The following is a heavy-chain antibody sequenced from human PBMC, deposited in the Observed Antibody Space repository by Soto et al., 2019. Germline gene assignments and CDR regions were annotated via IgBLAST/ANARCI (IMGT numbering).Heavy chain of an antibody. CDR1: GFTFSSYA. CDR3: AKGEQQLVLSPKNWFVP. V-gene: IGHV3-23*01. D-gene: IGHD6-13*01. CDR2: ISGSGGST. J-gene: IGHJ5*02. Sequence: PGGSLRLSCAASGFTFSSYAMSWVRQAPGKGLEWVSAISGSGGSTYYADSVKGRFTISRDNSKNTLYLQMNSLRAEDTAVYYCAKGEQQLVLSPKNWFVPWGQGTLVTVSS.